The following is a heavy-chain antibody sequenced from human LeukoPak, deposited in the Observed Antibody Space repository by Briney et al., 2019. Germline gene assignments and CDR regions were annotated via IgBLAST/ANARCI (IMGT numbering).Heavy chain of an antibody. D-gene: IGHD3-10*01. Sequence: SETLSLTCAVCGGSFSGYYWSWIRQPPGKGLEWIGEINHSGSTNCNPSLKSRVTISVDTSKNQFSLKLSSVTAADTAVYYCASFKGGSGSYYFDYWGQGTLVTVSS. CDR3: ASFKGGSGSYYFDY. CDR2: INHSGST. CDR1: GGSFSGYY. V-gene: IGHV4-34*01. J-gene: IGHJ4*02.